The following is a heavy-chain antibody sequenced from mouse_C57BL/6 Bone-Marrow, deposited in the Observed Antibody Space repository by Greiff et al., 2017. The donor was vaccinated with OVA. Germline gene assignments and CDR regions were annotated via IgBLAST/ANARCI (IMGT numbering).Heavy chain of an antibody. Sequence: VQLQQPGAELVKPGASVKMSCKASGYTFTSYWITWVKQRPGQGLEWIGDIYPGSGSTNYNEKFKSKATLTVDTSSSTAYMQLSSLTSEDSAVYYCARRPDSSGYWFAYWGPGTLVTVSA. CDR2: IYPGSGST. CDR1: GYTFTSYW. J-gene: IGHJ3*01. V-gene: IGHV1-55*01. CDR3: ARRPDSSGYWFAY. D-gene: IGHD3-2*02.